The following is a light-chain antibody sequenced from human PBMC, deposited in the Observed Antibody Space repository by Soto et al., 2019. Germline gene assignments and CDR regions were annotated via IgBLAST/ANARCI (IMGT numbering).Light chain of an antibody. CDR2: AAS. CDR1: QTISSY. Sequence: DIQMTQSPSSLSASVGHRVTITCRARQTISSYLNWYQQKPGKAPKLLIYAASTLQSGVPSRFSGSGSGTDFTLTISSLQPEDFATYYCQQSYSTSITFGQGTRLEIE. V-gene: IGKV1-39*01. CDR3: QQSYSTSIT. J-gene: IGKJ5*01.